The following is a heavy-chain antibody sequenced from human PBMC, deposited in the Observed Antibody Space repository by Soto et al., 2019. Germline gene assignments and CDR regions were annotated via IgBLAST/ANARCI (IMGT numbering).Heavy chain of an antibody. V-gene: IGHV3-23*01. CDR3: AKDRHYGSGTYSDSYPDY. Sequence: EVQLLESGGGLVQPGGSLRLCCGGCGFTFNSYAMTWVRQAPGKGLEWVSAISGSGGTTYYANSVKGRFTISRDQSKDTLYLQMNSLRAEDTAIYYCAKDRHYGSGTYSDSYPDYRGQGTLVIVSS. J-gene: IGHJ4*02. CDR1: GFTFNSYA. CDR2: ISGSGGTT. D-gene: IGHD3-10*01.